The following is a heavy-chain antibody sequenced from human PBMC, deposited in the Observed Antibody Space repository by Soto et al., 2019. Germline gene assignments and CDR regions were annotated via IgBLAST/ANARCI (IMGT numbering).Heavy chain of an antibody. CDR3: ARGLFFSTTSCFDY. J-gene: IGHJ4*02. CDR2: INPSAAGT. D-gene: IGHD2-2*01. Sequence: QVQLVQSGAEVKKPGASVKVSCKASGYTFTSYYMHWVRQAPGQGLEWMGIINPSAAGTSYAQKFQGRVTRTRETSTSTVYMGLSSLRSEDTAVYYCARGLFFSTTSCFDYWGQGSLVTVSS. V-gene: IGHV1-46*03. CDR1: GYTFTSYY.